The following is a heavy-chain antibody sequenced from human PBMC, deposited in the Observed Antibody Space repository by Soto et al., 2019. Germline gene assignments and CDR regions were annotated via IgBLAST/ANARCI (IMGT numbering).Heavy chain of an antibody. V-gene: IGHV1-69*13. CDR3: AADGLGIRLDY. CDR1: GSTFSSYA. J-gene: IGHJ4*02. CDR2: IIPIFGTA. D-gene: IGHD1-1*01. Sequence: SVKVFFKASGSTFSSYAISWVRQAPGQGLEWMGGIIPIFGTANYAQNFQGRVTSTADESTSTAYMELSSLRSEDTAVYYCAADGLGIRLDYWGQGTLDTVSS.